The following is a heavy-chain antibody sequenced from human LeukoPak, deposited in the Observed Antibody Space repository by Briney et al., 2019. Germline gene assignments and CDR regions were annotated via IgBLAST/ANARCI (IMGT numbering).Heavy chain of an antibody. CDR2: IFHSGNT. V-gene: IGHV4-39*01. D-gene: IGHD6-19*01. Sequence: SETLSLTCIVFGGSIRSGPFYWGWIRQPPGKGLECLGSIFHSGNTYYKPSLKSRVTMSVDTSKNQFSLRVSSVTAADTAVYSCARQIAVAGEWAFDIWGRGTMVTVSS. CDR3: ARQIAVAGEWAFDI. J-gene: IGHJ3*02. CDR1: GGSIRSGPFY.